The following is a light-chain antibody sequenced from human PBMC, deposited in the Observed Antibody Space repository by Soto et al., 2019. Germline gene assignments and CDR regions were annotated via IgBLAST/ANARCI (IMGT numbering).Light chain of an antibody. V-gene: IGLV1-44*01. CDR1: RSNVESNT. J-gene: IGLJ1*01. Sequence: QSVLTQPPSASGTPGQRVTISCSGSRSNVESNTVSWYQQLPGTAPKLLIYSNDQWPSGVPDRFSGSKSGTSASLAISGLQSEDAADYFCAAWYDRLNDSVFGTGTKLTVI. CDR3: AAWYDRLNDSV. CDR2: SND.